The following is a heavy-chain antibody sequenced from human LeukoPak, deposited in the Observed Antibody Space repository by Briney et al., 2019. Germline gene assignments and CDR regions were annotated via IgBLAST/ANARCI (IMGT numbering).Heavy chain of an antibody. CDR1: GYTSTGYY. D-gene: IGHD3-10*01. V-gene: IGHV1-2*02. J-gene: IGHJ3*02. CDR2: INPNSGGT. Sequence: ASVKVSCKASGYTSTGYYMHWVRQAPGQGLEWMGWINPNSGGTNYAQKFQGRVTMTRDTSISTAYMELSRLRSDDTAVYYCARTLITMVRGAPDDALDIWGQGTMVTVSS. CDR3: ARTLITMVRGAPDDALDI.